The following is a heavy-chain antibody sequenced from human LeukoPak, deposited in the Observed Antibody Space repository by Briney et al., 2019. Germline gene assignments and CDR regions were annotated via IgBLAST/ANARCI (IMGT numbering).Heavy chain of an antibody. CDR3: ARGSSGWYSIDY. CDR2: IYSSGTT. J-gene: IGHJ4*02. CDR1: GGSINNYY. Sequence: RPSETLSLTCTVSGGSINNYYWSWIRQPAGKGLEWIGRIYSSGTTNYNPSLNSRVTMSVDTSKNQFFLKLSSVTAADTAVYYCARGSSGWYSIDYWGQGTLVTVSS. D-gene: IGHD6-19*01. V-gene: IGHV4-4*07.